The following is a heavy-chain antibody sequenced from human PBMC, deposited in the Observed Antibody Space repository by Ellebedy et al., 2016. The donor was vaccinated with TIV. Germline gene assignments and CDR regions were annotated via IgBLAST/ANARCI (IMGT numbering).Heavy chain of an antibody. D-gene: IGHD3-16*01. CDR3: VKTARLADY. CDR1: GFTVSSNY. J-gene: IGHJ4*02. Sequence: GGSLRLSCAASGFTVSSNYMSWIRQAPGKGLEWVSYISQYSDDTNYADSVRGRFTISRDNAKNSVFLQMNSLRAEDTAIYYCVKTARLADYWGQGTLVTVSS. V-gene: IGHV3/OR16-9*01. CDR2: ISQYSDDT.